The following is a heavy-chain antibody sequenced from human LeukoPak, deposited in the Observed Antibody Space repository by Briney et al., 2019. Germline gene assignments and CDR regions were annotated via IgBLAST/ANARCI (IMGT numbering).Heavy chain of an antibody. CDR3: TFEIGRSQGAFDI. CDR2: IWNDGSDE. Sequence: GGSLRLSCAASGFIFSRYAMHWVRQTPGKGLEWVAAIWNDGSDEDYADSVKSRFTISSDNSKNTLYLQMNSLRAEDTAVYYCTFEIGRSQGAFDIWGQGTMITVSS. CDR1: GFIFSRYA. V-gene: IGHV3-33*01. D-gene: IGHD1-26*01. J-gene: IGHJ3*02.